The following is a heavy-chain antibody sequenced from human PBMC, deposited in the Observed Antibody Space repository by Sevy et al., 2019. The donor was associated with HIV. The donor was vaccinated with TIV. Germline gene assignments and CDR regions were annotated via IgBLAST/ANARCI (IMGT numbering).Heavy chain of an antibody. CDR1: GFIFSNYP. Sequence: GGSLRLSCAASGFIFSNYPMSWVRHSPGKGLEWVSDISAGGTTTYYADSVEGRFTISRDNSKNTVSLQMNSLGAEDTAIYYCAKRYCSTITCYDEDSWNPYYFYGLDVWGQGISVTVSS. J-gene: IGHJ6*02. D-gene: IGHD2-2*01. CDR3: AKRYCSTITCYDEDSWNPYYFYGLDV. CDR2: ISAGGTTT. V-gene: IGHV3-23*01.